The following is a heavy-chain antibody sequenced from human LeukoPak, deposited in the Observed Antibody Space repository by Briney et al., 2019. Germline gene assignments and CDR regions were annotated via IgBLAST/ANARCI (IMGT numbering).Heavy chain of an antibody. CDR2: IHYSGST. J-gene: IGHJ4*02. V-gene: IGHV4-31*03. CDR1: GGSISADGYY. D-gene: IGHD5-18*01. Sequence: PSETLSLTCTVSGGSISADGYYWSWIRQPPGEGLEWIGYIHYSGSTYYNASLKSRVTIIVDTSKNQFSLKLSSVAAADTAVYYCARAGGGYSYTFSQSYFDYWGQATLVTVSS. CDR3: ARAGGGYSYTFSQSYFDY.